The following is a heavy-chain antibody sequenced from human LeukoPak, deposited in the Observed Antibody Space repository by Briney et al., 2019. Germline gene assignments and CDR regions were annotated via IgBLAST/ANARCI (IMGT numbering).Heavy chain of an antibody. J-gene: IGHJ3*02. V-gene: IGHV1-46*01. CDR1: GYTFTSYY. Sequence: GASVKVSCKASGYTFTSYYMHWVRQAPGQGLEWMGIINPSGGSTSYAQKFQGRVTMTRDTSTSTVYMELSSLRSEDTAVYYCAGEIFGELPFDIWGQGTMVTVSS. CDR2: INPSGGST. D-gene: IGHD3-10*01. CDR3: AGEIFGELPFDI.